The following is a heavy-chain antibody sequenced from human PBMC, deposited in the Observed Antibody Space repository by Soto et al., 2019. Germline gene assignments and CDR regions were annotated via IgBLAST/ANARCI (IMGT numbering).Heavy chain of an antibody. J-gene: IGHJ6*02. D-gene: IGHD6-19*01. V-gene: IGHV6-1*01. CDR1: GYSVCSNSAA. CDR2: TYYRSKCYN. CDR3: ARDARYSSGWYYYYGMDV. Sequence: SQTLSLTGAIAGYSVCSNSAACNFIRQSPSRCLELLGSTYYRSKCYNDYAVSLKSRITINPDTSKNQFSLQLNSVTPEDTAVYYCARDARYSSGWYYYYGMDVWGQGTTVTVSS.